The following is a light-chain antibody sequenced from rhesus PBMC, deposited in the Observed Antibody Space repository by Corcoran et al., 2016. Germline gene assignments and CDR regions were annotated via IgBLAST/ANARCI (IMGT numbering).Light chain of an antibody. CDR2: KAS. CDR1: ENVNNY. V-gene: IGKV1-74*01. Sequence: DIQMTQSPSSLSASVGDRVTITCRTSENVNNYFNWYQQKPGKAPKLLIYKASTLQSGVPSRFSGSGSGTDYNFNISSLQSEDVATYYCQHNYGTPWTFGQGTKVEIK. J-gene: IGKJ1*01. CDR3: QHNYGTPWT.